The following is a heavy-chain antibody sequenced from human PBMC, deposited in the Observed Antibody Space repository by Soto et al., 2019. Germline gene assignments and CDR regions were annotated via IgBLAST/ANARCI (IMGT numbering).Heavy chain of an antibody. J-gene: IGHJ4*02. D-gene: IGHD1-26*01. CDR3: ARWEQPLFDY. CDR2: ISSDGNHK. Sequence: QVKLVESGGGVVQPGRSLRLSCAASGFNVSAYTMHWVRQAPSKGLEWVAVISSDGNHKYYTDSVKGRFTISKDTSTNTLYLQMNSLRAGDTAVYYCARWEQPLFDYWGQGTLVTVSS. V-gene: IGHV3-30-3*01. CDR1: GFNVSAYT.